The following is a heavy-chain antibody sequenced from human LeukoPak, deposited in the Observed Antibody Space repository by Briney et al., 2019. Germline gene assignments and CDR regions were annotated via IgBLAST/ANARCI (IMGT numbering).Heavy chain of an antibody. CDR1: GFTFSSYA. V-gene: IGHV3-30*15. CDR3: AREAYYGSGRSRQPSPV. D-gene: IGHD3-10*01. Sequence: DPGGSPRLFCAASGFTFSSYAMYWVRQAPGKGLEWVSLISKDGFNQNHADSVKGRFTISRDNSRDTLYLQMSSLRPEDTAVYYCAREAYYGSGRSRQPSPVWGQGTLVSVSS. CDR2: ISKDGFNQ. J-gene: IGHJ4*02.